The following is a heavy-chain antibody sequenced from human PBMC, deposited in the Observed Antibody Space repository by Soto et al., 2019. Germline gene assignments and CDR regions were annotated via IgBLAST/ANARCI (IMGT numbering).Heavy chain of an antibody. CDR2: IIPFFGTP. V-gene: IGHV1-69*06. Sequence: GASVKVSCKLSGATFSSYAMSWVRQAPGQGLEWIGGIIPFFGTPNYAQKFQGRVTITADTSTATSYMELSSLRSDDTAVYYCAREKGAYYSHLLYWGQGTLVSVSS. J-gene: IGHJ4*02. CDR1: GATFSSYA. D-gene: IGHD3-22*01. CDR3: AREKGAYYSHLLY.